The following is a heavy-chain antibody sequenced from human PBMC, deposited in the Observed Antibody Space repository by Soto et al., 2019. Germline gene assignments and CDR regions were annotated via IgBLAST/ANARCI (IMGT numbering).Heavy chain of an antibody. J-gene: IGHJ5*02. CDR3: ARAPAVTMNWFDP. CDR1: GGSISSYY. CDR2: IYNSGNT. Sequence: SETLSLTCTVSGGSISSYYWSWIRQPPGKGLEWIGYIYNSGNTNYNPSLKSRVTISVDTSKKQFSLKLSSVTAADTAVYYCARAPAVTMNWFDPWGQGTLVTVSS. V-gene: IGHV4-59*01. D-gene: IGHD4-17*01.